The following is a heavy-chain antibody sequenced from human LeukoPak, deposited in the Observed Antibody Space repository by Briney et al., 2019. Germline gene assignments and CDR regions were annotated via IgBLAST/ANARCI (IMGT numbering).Heavy chain of an antibody. CDR1: GYTFTGYY. V-gene: IGHV1-2*02. Sequence: ASVKVSCKASGYTFTGYYMHWVRQAPGQGLEWMGWINPNSGGTNYAQKFQGRVTMTRNTSISTAYMELSSLRSEDTAVYYCARGGGPDSSGYYYWGQGTLVTVSS. CDR2: INPNSGGT. D-gene: IGHD3-22*01. J-gene: IGHJ4*02. CDR3: ARGGGPDSSGYYY.